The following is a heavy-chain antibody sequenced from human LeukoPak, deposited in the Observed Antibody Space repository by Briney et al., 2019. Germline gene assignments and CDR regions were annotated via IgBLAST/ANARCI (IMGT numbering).Heavy chain of an antibody. D-gene: IGHD3-22*01. J-gene: IGHJ6*02. CDR2: ITWNRDDI. Sequence: GGSLRLSCAASGFTFDDYAMHWVRQAPGKGLEWVSGITWNRDDIGYGDSVKGRFTISRDNVKNVLYLQMTSLRPEDTALYYCAKDLSSAITSALVLDVWGQGTTVIVSS. CDR1: GFTFDDYA. V-gene: IGHV3-9*01. CDR3: AKDLSSAITSALVLDV.